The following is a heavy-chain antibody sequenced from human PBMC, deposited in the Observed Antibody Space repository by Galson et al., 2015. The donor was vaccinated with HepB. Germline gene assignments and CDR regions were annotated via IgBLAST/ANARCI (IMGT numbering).Heavy chain of an antibody. CDR2: IGGSGGSI. V-gene: IGHV3-23*01. J-gene: IGHJ6*02. Sequence: GKGLEWVSGIGGSGGSINYADSVKGRFTISRDNPKNTLYLQMNSLRAEDTAVYYCAKGPTGYYYYGMDVWGQGTTVTVSS. CDR3: AKGPTGYYYYGMDV. D-gene: IGHD1-14*01.